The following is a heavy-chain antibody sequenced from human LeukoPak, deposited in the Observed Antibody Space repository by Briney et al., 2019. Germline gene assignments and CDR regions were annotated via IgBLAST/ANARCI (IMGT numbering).Heavy chain of an antibody. J-gene: IGHJ4*02. D-gene: IGHD5-18*01. CDR2: IVGDSTDT. CDR3: AADPDTTMAFDC. Sequence: EASVKVSCKASGFTFTSSSIQWIRQARGQRLEWIGWIVGDSTDTYYAQRFQERVTIARDMSTSTAYLELSSLRSEDTAVYYCAADPDTTMAFDCWGQGTQVTVSS. V-gene: IGHV1-58*02. CDR1: GFTFTSSS.